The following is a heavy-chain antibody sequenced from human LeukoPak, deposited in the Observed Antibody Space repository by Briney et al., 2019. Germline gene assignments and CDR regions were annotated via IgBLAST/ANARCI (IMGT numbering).Heavy chain of an antibody. V-gene: IGHV3-7*01. CDR2: IKQDGSEK. D-gene: IGHD2-15*01. J-gene: IGHJ5*02. CDR1: GFNFSSYW. CDR3: ARASLYCSGGSCYEEFDP. Sequence: QPGGSLRLSCAASGFNFSSYWMSWLRQAPGKGLEWVANIKQDGSEKYYVDSVKGRFTISRDNAKNSLYLQMNSLRAEDTAVYYCARASLYCSGGSCYEEFDPWGQGTLVTVSS.